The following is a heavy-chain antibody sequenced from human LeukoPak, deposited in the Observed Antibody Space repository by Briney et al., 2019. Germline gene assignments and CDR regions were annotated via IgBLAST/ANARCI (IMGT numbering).Heavy chain of an antibody. CDR1: GFTFSSYW. V-gene: IGHV3-21*01. J-gene: IGHJ4*02. Sequence: GGSLRLSCAASGFTFSSYWMSWVRQAPGKGLEWVSSISSSSSNIYYADSVKGRFTISRDNAKNSLYLQMNSLRVEDTAVYYCARCTTGRTFGSLREIKRSREIDYWGQGTLVTVSS. CDR2: ISSSSSNI. D-gene: IGHD1-1*01. CDR3: ARCTTGRTFGSLREIKRSREIDY.